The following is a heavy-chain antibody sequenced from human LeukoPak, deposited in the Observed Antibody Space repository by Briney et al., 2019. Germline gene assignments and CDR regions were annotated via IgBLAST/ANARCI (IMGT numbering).Heavy chain of an antibody. J-gene: IGHJ5*02. Sequence: EASVKVSCKASGYAFTSYDINWVRQATGQGLEWMGWMNPNSGNTGYAQKFQGRVTMTRNTSISTAYMELSSLRSEDTAVYYCARAIGYCSGGSCYGGYWFDPWGQGTLVTVSS. CDR1: GYAFTSYD. CDR3: ARAIGYCSGGSCYGGYWFDP. V-gene: IGHV1-8*01. D-gene: IGHD2-15*01. CDR2: MNPNSGNT.